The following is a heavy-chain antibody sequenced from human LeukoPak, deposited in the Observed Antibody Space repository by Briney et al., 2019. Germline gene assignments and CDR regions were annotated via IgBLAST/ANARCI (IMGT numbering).Heavy chain of an antibody. D-gene: IGHD3-10*01. CDR2: ISSSSSYI. CDR3: ARDGLRGGFGELP. V-gene: IGHV3-21*01. Sequence: GGSLRLSCAASGFTFSSYSMNWVRQAPGKGVEWGSSISSSSSYIYYADSVKGRFTISRDNAKNSLYLQMNSLRAEDTAVYYCARDGLRGGFGELPWGQGTLVTVSS. J-gene: IGHJ5*02. CDR1: GFTFSSYS.